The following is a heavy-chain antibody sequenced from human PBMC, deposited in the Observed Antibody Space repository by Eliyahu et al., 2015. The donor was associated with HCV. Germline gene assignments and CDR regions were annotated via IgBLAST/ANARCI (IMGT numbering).Heavy chain of an antibody. D-gene: IGHD3-10*01. J-gene: IGHJ5*02. Sequence: QLQLQESGPGLVKPSETLSLTCTVSGGSISSSSYYWGWIRQPPVKGLEWIGSIYYIGGTPYTPSLKSRVTISVDTSKNQFSLKLSSVTAADTAVYYCARYMVRGVISNWFDPWGQGTLVTVSS. V-gene: IGHV4-39*01. CDR1: GGSISSSSYY. CDR3: ARYMVRGVISNWFDP. CDR2: IYYIGGT.